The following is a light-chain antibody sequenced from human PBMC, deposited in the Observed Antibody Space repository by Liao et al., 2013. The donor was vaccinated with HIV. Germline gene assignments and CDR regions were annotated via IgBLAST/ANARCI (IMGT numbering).Light chain of an antibody. CDR1: NVGSQS. CDR2: YDT. Sequence: SYELTQSPSVSVAPGGTATITCGGNNVGSQSVHWYQQKPGQAPVPVIYYDTDRPSGIPERFSGSNSENTATLTISRAEAGDEADYFCQVWDSSSDQQVFGGGTKLTVL. V-gene: IGLV3-21*04. CDR3: QVWDSSSDQQV. J-gene: IGLJ2*01.